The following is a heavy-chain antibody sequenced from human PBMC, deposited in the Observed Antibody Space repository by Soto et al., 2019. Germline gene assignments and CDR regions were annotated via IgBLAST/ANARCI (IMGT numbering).Heavy chain of an antibody. CDR2: FDPEDGET. CDR1: GYTLTELS. CDR3: ATVIAEFYGMDV. Sequence: SVKVSCKVSGYTLTELSMHWVRQAPGKGLEWMGGFDPEDGETIYAQKFQGRVTMTEDTSTDTAYMELSSLRSEDTAVYYCATVIAEFYGMDVWGQGTTVTVSS. J-gene: IGHJ6*02. D-gene: IGHD6-13*01. V-gene: IGHV1-24*01.